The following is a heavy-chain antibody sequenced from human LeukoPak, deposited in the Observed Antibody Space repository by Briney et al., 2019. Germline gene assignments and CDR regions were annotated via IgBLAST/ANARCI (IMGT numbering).Heavy chain of an antibody. D-gene: IGHD5-24*01. V-gene: IGHV3-11*05. CDR1: GFTFSHYY. CDR3: ARGGDGYPYYFDY. J-gene: IGHJ4*02. CDR2: ISSSSSYT. Sequence: GGSLRLSCAASGFTFSHYYMSWIRQAPGKGLEWVSYISSSSSYTNYADSVKGRFTISRDNPKNSLYLQMNSLRAEDTAVYYCARGGDGYPYYFDYWGQGTLVTVSS.